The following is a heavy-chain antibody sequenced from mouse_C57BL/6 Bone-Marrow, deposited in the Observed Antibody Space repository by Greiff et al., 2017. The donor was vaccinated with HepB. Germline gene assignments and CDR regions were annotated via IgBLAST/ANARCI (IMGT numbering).Heavy chain of an antibody. V-gene: IGHV4-1*01. CDR2: INPDSSTI. CDR1: AVDFSRYW. D-gene: IGHD1-1*01. Sequence: AASAVDFSRYWMSWVRRAPGKGLEWIGEINPDSSTINYAPSLKDKFIISRDNAKNTLYLQMSKVRSEDTALYYCARVGRIYYGSSYGYFDVWGTGTTVTVSS. J-gene: IGHJ1*03. CDR3: ARVGRIYYGSSYGYFDV.